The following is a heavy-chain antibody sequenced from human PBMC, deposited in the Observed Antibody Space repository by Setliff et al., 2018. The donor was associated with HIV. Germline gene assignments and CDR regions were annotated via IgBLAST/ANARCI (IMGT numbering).Heavy chain of an antibody. Sequence: GGSLRLSCVASRFTFNDYWMSWVRQAPGKGLEWVANIDRDGSETNYVDSVKGRFTIFRDNAKNSLYLQMNSLRAEDMALYYCAKGRYSSSWYYFDYWGQGTLVTVSS. V-gene: IGHV3-7*03. J-gene: IGHJ4*02. CDR3: AKGRYSSSWYYFDY. CDR1: RFTFNDYW. D-gene: IGHD6-13*01. CDR2: IDRDGSET.